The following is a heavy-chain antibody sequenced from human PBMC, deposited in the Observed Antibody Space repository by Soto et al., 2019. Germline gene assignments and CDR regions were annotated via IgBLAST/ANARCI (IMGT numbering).Heavy chain of an antibody. Sequence: GGSLRLSCAPSGFTFSNYNMIWVRQAPGKGLEWVSYIDIFSATIYYADSVEGRFTISRDNAKNSLYLQMNSLRDEDTAVYYCARDGVAEIDYWGQGTLVTVSS. D-gene: IGHD2-15*01. CDR3: ARDGVAEIDY. CDR2: IDIFSATI. V-gene: IGHV3-48*02. J-gene: IGHJ4*02. CDR1: GFTFSNYN.